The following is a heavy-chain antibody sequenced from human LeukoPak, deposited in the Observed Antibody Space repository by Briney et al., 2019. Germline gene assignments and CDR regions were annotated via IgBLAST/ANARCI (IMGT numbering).Heavy chain of an antibody. Sequence: SETLSLTCIVSGASVRSYYWTWIRQPPGKGLEWIGHVYYTGTTNYNSSLKSRVTMSVDTSKNQFSLKLSSVTAADTAVYYCARGPVDTSGYSIDYWGQGTRVAVSS. CDR1: GASVRSYY. CDR3: ARGPVDTSGYSIDY. J-gene: IGHJ4*02. D-gene: IGHD3-22*01. CDR2: VYYTGTT. V-gene: IGHV4-59*02.